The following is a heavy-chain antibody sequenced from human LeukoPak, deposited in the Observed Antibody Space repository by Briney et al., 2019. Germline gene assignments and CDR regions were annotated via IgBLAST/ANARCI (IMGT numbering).Heavy chain of an antibody. J-gene: IGHJ6*03. CDR1: GFTFDDYA. V-gene: IGHV3-9*01. CDR3: AKGSYYYYYMDV. Sequence: PGGSLRLSCAASGFTFDDYAMHWVRQAPGKGLGWVSGISWNSGSIGYADSVKGRFTISRDNAKNSLYLQMNSLRAEDTALYYCAKGSYYYYYMDVWGKGTTVTISS. CDR2: ISWNSGSI.